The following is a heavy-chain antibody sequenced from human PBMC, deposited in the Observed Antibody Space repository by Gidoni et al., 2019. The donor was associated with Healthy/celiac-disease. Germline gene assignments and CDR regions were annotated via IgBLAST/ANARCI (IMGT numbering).Heavy chain of an antibody. CDR3: ARGASVWFGELLWCFDY. CDR1: GDSVSSNSAA. D-gene: IGHD3-10*01. J-gene: IGHJ4*02. V-gene: IGHV6-1*01. CDR2: TYYRSKWYN. Sequence: QVQLQQSGPGLVKPSQTLSLTCAISGDSVSSNSAAWNWIRQSPSRGLEWLGRTYYRSKWYNDYAVSLKSRITINPDTSQNPFSLQLTSVTPEDTAVYYCARGASVWFGELLWCFDYWGQGTLVTVSS.